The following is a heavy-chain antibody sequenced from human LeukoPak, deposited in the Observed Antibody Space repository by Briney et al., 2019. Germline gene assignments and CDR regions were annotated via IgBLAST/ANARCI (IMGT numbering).Heavy chain of an antibody. V-gene: IGHV3-23*01. Sequence: TGGSLRLSCAASGFIFSNYAMTWVRQAPGKGLEWVSTISGSDDSTFYADSVRGRFTISRDNSKNTLYLQMNSLRAEDTAVYYCAKSRYGGGSCYNYWGQGTLVTVSS. J-gene: IGHJ4*02. CDR1: GFIFSNYA. CDR2: ISGSDDST. D-gene: IGHD2-15*01. CDR3: AKSRYGGGSCYNY.